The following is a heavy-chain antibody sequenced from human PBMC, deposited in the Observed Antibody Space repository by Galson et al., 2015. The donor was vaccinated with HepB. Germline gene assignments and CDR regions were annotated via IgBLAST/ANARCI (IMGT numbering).Heavy chain of an antibody. Sequence: SGFTFSSYGMHWVRQAPGKGLEWVAVISYDGSNKYYADSVKGRFTISRDNSKNTLYLQMNSLRAEDTAVYYCAKDLGSSSWRYYFDYWGQGTLVTVSS. CDR1: GFTFSSYG. D-gene: IGHD6-13*01. CDR2: ISYDGSNK. CDR3: AKDLGSSSWRYYFDY. V-gene: IGHV3-30*18. J-gene: IGHJ4*02.